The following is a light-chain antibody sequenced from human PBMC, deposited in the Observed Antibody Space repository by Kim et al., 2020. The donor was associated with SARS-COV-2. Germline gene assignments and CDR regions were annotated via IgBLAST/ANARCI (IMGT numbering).Light chain of an antibody. CDR2: AAS. J-gene: IGKJ3*01. CDR3: QQLNSYPEVT. CDR1: QGISSY. V-gene: IGKV1-9*01. Sequence: DIQLTQSPSFLSASVGDRVTITCRASQGISSYLAWYQQKPGKAPKLLIYAASTLQSGFPSRFSGSGSGTEFTLTISSLQPEDFATYYCQQLNSYPEVTFGPGTKVDIK.